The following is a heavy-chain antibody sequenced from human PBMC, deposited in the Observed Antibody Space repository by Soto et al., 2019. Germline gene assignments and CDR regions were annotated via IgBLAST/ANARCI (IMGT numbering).Heavy chain of an antibody. J-gene: IGHJ5*02. Sequence: VYLHQSGPGLVKPSGTLSLTCAVSGDSISRTHWLTWVRQTPGKGLEWIGEVYHSGSTSYNPSLKSRVTISVDKSNNQFSLKLTSVTAADTAVYYCATLPPRIVVTVLPIPTWGQGTLVSVSS. V-gene: IGHV4-4*02. CDR3: ATLPPRIVVTVLPIPT. D-gene: IGHD2-21*01. CDR1: GDSISRTHW. CDR2: VYHSGST.